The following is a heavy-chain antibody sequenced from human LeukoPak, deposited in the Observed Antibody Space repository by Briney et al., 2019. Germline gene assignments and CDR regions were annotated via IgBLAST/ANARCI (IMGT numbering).Heavy chain of an antibody. V-gene: IGHV3-30-3*01. J-gene: IGHJ4*02. CDR2: ISYDGSNK. Sequence: GRSLRLSCAASGFTFSSYAMHWVRQAPGKGLEWVAVISYDGSNKYYADSVKGRFTISRDNSKNTLYLQMNSLRAEDTAVYYCARDLFEEYYDSSGYYAPFGYWGQGTLVTVSS. CDR1: GFTFSSYA. CDR3: ARDLFEEYYDSSGYYAPFGY. D-gene: IGHD3-22*01.